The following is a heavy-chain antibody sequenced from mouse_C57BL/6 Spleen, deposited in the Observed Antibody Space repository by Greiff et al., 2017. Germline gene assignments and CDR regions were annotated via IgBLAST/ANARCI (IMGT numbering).Heavy chain of an antibody. CDR2: IYPGDGDT. CDR3: AREDDYPFDY. D-gene: IGHD2-4*01. Sequence: QVQLQQSGPELVKPGASVKISCKASGYAFSSSWMNWVKQRPGKGLEWIGRIYPGDGDTNYNGKFKGKATLTADKTSSTAYMQLSSLKSEDSAVYYCAREDDYPFDYRGQGATLTVYS. V-gene: IGHV1-82*01. J-gene: IGHJ2*01. CDR1: GYAFSSSW.